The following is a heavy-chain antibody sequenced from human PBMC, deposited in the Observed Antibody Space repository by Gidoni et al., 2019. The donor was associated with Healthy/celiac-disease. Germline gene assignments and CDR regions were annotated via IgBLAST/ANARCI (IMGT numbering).Heavy chain of an antibody. CDR1: GFTFSSYC. CDR2: IKQDGSEK. D-gene: IGHD3-16*02. V-gene: IGHV3-7*05. J-gene: IGHJ4*02. CDR3: ARDGEITFGGVIVMGVYFDY. Sequence: EVQLVESGGGLVQPGGSLRLSCAASGFTFSSYCMSWVRQAPGKGLEWVANIKQDGSEKYYVDSVKGRFTISRDNAKNSLYLQMNSLRAEDTAVYYCARDGEITFGGVIVMGVYFDYWGQGTLVTVSS.